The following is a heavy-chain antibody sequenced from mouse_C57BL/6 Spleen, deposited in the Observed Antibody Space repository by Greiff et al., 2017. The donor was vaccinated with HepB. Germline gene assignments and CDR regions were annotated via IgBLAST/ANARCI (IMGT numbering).Heavy chain of an antibody. J-gene: IGHJ3*01. CDR3: ASYDYDGAWFAY. CDR2: INPNNGGT. Sequence: EVQLQQSGPELVKPGASVKISCKASGYTFTDYYMNWVKQSHGKSLEWIGDINPNNGGTSYNQKFKGKATLTVDKSSSTAYMALRSLTSEDSAVYYCASYDYDGAWFAYWGQGTLVTVSA. D-gene: IGHD2-4*01. V-gene: IGHV1-26*01. CDR1: GYTFTDYY.